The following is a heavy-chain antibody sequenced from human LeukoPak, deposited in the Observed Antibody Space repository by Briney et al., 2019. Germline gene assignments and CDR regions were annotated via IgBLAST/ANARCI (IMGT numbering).Heavy chain of an antibody. V-gene: IGHV3-33*06. CDR2: IWYDGSNK. CDR1: GFTLSSYG. J-gene: IGHJ3*02. D-gene: IGHD2-21*02. Sequence: PGGSLRLSCAASGFTLSSYGMHWVRQAPGKGLEWVAVIWYDGSNKYYADSVKGRFTISRDNSKNTLYLQMNSLRAEDTAVYYCAKSGPRIVVVTAIPWAFDIWGQGTMVTVSS. CDR3: AKSGPRIVVVTAIPWAFDI.